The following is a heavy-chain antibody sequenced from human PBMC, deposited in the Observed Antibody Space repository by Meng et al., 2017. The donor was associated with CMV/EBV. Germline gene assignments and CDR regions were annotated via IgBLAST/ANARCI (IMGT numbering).Heavy chain of an antibody. J-gene: IGHJ4*02. CDR1: GGTFSSYA. V-gene: IGHV1-69*05. D-gene: IGHD1-26*01. CDR3: ARGGVVGAYFDY. CDR2: IIPIFGTA. Sequence: SVKVSCKASGGTFSSYAISWVRQAPGQGLEWMGGIIPIFGTANYAQKFQGRVTITTDESTSTAYMELSSLRSEDTAVYYCARGGVVGAYFDYWGQGTLVTVSS.